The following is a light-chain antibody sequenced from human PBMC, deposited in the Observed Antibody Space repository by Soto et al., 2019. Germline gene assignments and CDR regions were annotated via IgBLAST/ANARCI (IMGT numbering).Light chain of an antibody. Sequence: QSALTQPRSVSGSPGQSVTISCTGTSNDVGGYDYVSWYQQHPGKAPKLIIYDVSKRPSGVPDRFSGSKSGNTASLTISGPQAEDEADYYCCSYAGTYSYVFGTETKLTVL. V-gene: IGLV2-11*01. CDR3: CSYAGTYSYV. CDR1: SNDVGGYDY. J-gene: IGLJ1*01. CDR2: DVS.